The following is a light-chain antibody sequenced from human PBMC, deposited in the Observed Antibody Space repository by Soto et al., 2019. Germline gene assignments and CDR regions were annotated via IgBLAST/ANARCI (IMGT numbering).Light chain of an antibody. CDR3: QQRTNWLT. J-gene: IGKJ3*01. CDR1: QNVSTY. CDR2: DAS. Sequence: EIVLTQSPATRSLSPGERAALSCRASQNVSTYLAWYQQKPGQAPRLLIYDASNRATGIPARFSGSGSGTDFTLSISSLEPEDFAVYYCQQRTNWLTFGPGTKVDIK. V-gene: IGKV3-11*01.